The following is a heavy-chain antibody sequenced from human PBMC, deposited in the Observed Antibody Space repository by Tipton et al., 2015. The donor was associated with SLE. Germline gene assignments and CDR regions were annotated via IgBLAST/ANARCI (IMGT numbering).Heavy chain of an antibody. CDR1: GGSFSGYY. CDR2: INHSGST. V-gene: IGHV4-34*01. D-gene: IGHD1-26*01. J-gene: IGHJ4*02. CDR3: ARGPLVGARLFDY. Sequence: TLSLTCAVYGGSFSGYYWIWIRQPPGTGLEWIGEINHSGSTNYNPSLKSRVTISVDTSKNQFSLKLSSVTAADTAVYYCARGPLVGARLFDYWGQGTLVTGSS.